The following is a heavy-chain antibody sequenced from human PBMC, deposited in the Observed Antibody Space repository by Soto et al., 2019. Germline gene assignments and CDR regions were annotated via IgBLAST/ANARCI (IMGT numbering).Heavy chain of an antibody. Sequence: EVQLVESGGGLVQPGGSLRLSCAASGFTFSDQLMDWVRQAPGKGLEWVARSRNRHSYYTTEYAASVRGRFTVSRDDPKSSLYLQMRSLKSEHTAVYYCAGGATGRAPFQHWGRGTLVTGSS. V-gene: IGHV3-72*01. CDR2: SRNRHSYYTT. D-gene: IGHD2-8*02. CDR3: AGGATGRAPFQH. J-gene: IGHJ1*01. CDR1: GFTFSDQL.